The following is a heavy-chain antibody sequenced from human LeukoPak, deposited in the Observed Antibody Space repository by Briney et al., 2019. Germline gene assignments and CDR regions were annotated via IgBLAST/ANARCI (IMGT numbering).Heavy chain of an antibody. D-gene: IGHD3-10*01. V-gene: IGHV3-23*01. CDR1: GFTFSSYA. CDR3: ARMTLYGSGTVD. CDR2: ISGSGGST. J-gene: IGHJ4*02. Sequence: GGSLRLSCAASGFTFSSYAMSWVRQAPGKGLEWVSAISGSGGSTYYADSVKGRFTISRDNSKNTVNLQMGSLRIEDTAVYHCARMTLYGSGTVDWGQGILVTVSS.